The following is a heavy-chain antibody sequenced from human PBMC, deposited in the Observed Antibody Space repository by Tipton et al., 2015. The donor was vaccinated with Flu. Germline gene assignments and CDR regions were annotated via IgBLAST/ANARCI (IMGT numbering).Heavy chain of an antibody. Sequence: TLSLTCTVPGGSISSGGYYWSWIRQHPGKGLEWIGYIYYSGSTYYNPSLKSRVTISVDTSKNQFSLKLSSVTAADTAVYYRARGIADFGDAFDIWGQGTMVTVSS. J-gene: IGHJ3*02. CDR3: ARGIADFGDAFDI. CDR1: GGSISSGGYY. D-gene: IGHD3-16*01. CDR2: IYYSGST. V-gene: IGHV4-31*03.